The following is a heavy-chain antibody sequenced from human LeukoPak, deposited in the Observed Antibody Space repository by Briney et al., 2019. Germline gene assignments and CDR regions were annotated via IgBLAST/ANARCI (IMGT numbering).Heavy chain of an antibody. CDR3: ARNPPDCSGGSCYDY. V-gene: IGHV3-74*01. D-gene: IGHD2-15*01. CDR1: GFTFSSYA. Sequence: GGSLRLSCAASGFTFSSYAMHWVRQAPGKGLVWVSRVKSDGSSTSYADSVKGRFTISRDNARNTLYLRMNSLRAEDTAVYYCARNPPDCSGGSCYDYWGQGTLVTVSS. J-gene: IGHJ4*02. CDR2: VKSDGSST.